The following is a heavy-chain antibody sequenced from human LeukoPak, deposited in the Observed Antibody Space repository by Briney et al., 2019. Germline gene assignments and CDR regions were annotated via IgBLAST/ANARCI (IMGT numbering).Heavy chain of an antibody. CDR2: TYPGGSDT. J-gene: IGHJ4*02. D-gene: IGHD6-19*01. CDR3: ARQYSSGWYRHFDY. Sequence: GESMKISCSCSGYSVINYYIGWVRQMPGKGLEWMGVTYPGGSDTRYSPSFQGQVVFSADKSTTTVYLQWSSLKASDTAMYYCARQYSSGWYRHFDYWGQGTLVTVSS. V-gene: IGHV5-51*01. CDR1: GYSVINYY.